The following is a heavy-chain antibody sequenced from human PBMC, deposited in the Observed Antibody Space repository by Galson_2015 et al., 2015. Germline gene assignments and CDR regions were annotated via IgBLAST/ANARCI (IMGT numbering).Heavy chain of an antibody. Sequence: SLRLSCAASGFTFNKYAMSWVRQAPGKGLEWVSAIRYGGDKIYYADSVKGRFTISRDTSTNTLYLQMNSLRAEDTATYYCARDWENDEVGIDYWGQGTLVTVSS. D-gene: IGHD1-26*01. CDR1: GFTFNKYA. CDR2: IRYGGDKI. V-gene: IGHV3-23*01. J-gene: IGHJ4*02. CDR3: ARDWENDEVGIDY.